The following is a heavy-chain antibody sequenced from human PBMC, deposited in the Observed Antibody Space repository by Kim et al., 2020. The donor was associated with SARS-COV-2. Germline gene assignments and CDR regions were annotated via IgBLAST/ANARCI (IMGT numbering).Heavy chain of an antibody. D-gene: IGHD3-3*01. Sequence: ASVKVSCKASGYTFTSYAMNWVRQAPGQGLEWMGWINTNTGNPTYAQGFTGRFVFSLDTSVSTAYLQISSLKAEDTAVYYCARDNRITIFGVTIKRDAFDRWGQGTMVNVAS. CDR1: GYTFTSYA. CDR2: INTNTGNP. CDR3: ARDNRITIFGVTIKRDAFDR. V-gene: IGHV7-4-1*02. J-gene: IGHJ3*02.